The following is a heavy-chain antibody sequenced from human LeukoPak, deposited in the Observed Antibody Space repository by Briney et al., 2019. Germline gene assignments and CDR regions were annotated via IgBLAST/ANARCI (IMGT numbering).Heavy chain of an antibody. CDR1: GYSFTSYW. CDR3: ARPGRQQLVLGAFDI. D-gene: IGHD6-13*01. J-gene: IGHJ3*02. CDR2: IYPGDSDT. Sequence: GESLKISCKGSGYSFTSYWIGWVRQMPGKGLEWMGIIYPGDSDTRYSPSFQGQVTISADKSISTAYLQWSSLKASDTAMYYCARPGRQQLVLGAFDIWGQGTMVTVSS. V-gene: IGHV5-51*01.